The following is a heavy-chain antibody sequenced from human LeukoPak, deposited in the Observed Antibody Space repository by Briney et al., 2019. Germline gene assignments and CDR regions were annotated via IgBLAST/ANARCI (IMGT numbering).Heavy chain of an antibody. CDR2: INHSGST. CDR3: ARGWAPVVVVAATLDY. CDR1: GFTFSSYW. J-gene: IGHJ4*02. D-gene: IGHD2-15*01. Sequence: GSLRLSCAASGFTFSSYWMSWVRQAPGKGLEWIGEINHSGSTNYNPSLKSRVTISVDTSKNQFSLKLSSVTAADTAVYYCARGWAPVVVVAATLDYWGQGTLVTVSS. V-gene: IGHV4-34*01.